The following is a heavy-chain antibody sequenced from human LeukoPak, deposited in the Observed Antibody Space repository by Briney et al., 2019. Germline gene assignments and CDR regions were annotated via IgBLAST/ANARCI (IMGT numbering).Heavy chain of an antibody. D-gene: IGHD4-17*01. J-gene: IGHJ5*02. CDR1: GGSINDYY. V-gene: IGHV4-59*01. Sequence: PSETLCLTCTVSGGSINDYYWTWIRQAPGKGLEWLGYISNSGTTDYNPSLKSRVTMSVDTSKNEFSLNVTSVTAADTAMYYCARVVRGAVTSNCFDPWGQGTLVTVSS. CDR2: ISNSGTT. CDR3: ARVVRGAVTSNCFDP.